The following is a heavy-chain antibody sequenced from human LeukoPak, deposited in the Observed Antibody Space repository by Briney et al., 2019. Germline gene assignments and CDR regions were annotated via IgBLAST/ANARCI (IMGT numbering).Heavy chain of an antibody. Sequence: GGSLRLSCAASGFSFSDYYMNWIRQAPGKGLEWVSFISVGSGFTNYADSVKGRFTISRDNAKKSLYLQMNSLRAEDTAVYYCARVNWGNYYFDYWGQGTLVTVSS. V-gene: IGHV3-11*05. CDR2: ISVGSGFT. D-gene: IGHD7-27*01. J-gene: IGHJ4*02. CDR1: GFSFSDYY. CDR3: ARVNWGNYYFDY.